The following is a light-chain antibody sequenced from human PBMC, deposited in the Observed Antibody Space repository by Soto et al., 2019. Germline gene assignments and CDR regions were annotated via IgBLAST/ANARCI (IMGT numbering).Light chain of an antibody. CDR1: QSISSY. V-gene: IGKV1-39*01. J-gene: IGKJ2*01. CDR2: AAS. CDR3: QQSNSTPLT. Sequence: DIQMTQSPSSLSASVGDRVTITCRASQSISSYLNWYQQKPGKAPKLLIYAASSLQSGVPSRFSGSGSGTDFTLTISSLRPEDFATYYCQQSNSTPLTFGQGTKLEIK.